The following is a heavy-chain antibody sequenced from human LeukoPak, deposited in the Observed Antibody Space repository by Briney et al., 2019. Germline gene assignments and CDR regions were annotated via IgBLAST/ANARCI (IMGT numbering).Heavy chain of an antibody. D-gene: IGHD3-10*01. CDR3: AKVTPMVRGVISRGSYRDSYGMDV. CDR1: GFTFSSYG. J-gene: IGHJ6*02. V-gene: IGHV3-30*18. Sequence: GGSLRLSCAASGFTFSSYGMHWVRQAPGKGLEWVAVISYDGSNKYYADSVKGRFTISRDNSKNTLYLQMNSLRAEDTAVYYCAKVTPMVRGVISRGSYRDSYGMDVWGQGTTVTVSS. CDR2: ISYDGSNK.